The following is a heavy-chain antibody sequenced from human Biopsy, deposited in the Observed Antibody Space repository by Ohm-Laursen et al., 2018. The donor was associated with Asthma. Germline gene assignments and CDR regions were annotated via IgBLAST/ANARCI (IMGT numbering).Heavy chain of an antibody. D-gene: IGHD6-6*01. CDR1: GFTFSDYY. V-gene: IGHV3-11*06. CDR3: ARRSRGSVSSPWYFDL. J-gene: IGHJ2*01. CDR2: ISDDGTYT. Sequence: SLRLSCSASGFTFSDYYISWVRQAPGKGLEWVSYISDDGTYTAYADSVKGRFTISRDNAKNSLFLQVHGLRAEDTAVYFCARRSRGSVSSPWYFDLWGRGTLVTVSS.